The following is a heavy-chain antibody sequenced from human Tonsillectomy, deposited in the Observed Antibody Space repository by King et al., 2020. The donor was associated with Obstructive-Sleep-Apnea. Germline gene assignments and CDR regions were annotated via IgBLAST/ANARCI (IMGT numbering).Heavy chain of an antibody. CDR2: ISWDGAIT. Sequence: VQLVESGGGLVQPGGSLRLSCVGSGFTFDDYVMYWVRQAPGKGLEWVSGISWDGAITGYADSVQGRFTISRDNVANSLFLQMNTLTAGDTALYYCARGYSSSWSGYFDYWGQGALVTVSS. J-gene: IGHJ4*02. V-gene: IGHV3-9*01. CDR3: ARGYSSSWSGYFDY. CDR1: GFTFDDYV. D-gene: IGHD6-13*01.